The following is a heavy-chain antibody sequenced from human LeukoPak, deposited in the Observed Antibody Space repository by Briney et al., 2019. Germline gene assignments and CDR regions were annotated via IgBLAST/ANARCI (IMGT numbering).Heavy chain of an antibody. Sequence: SETLSLTCTVSGGSISGSGYYWSWIRHHPGKGLEWIGYMYYSGGTYYTPTLRSRVTISVDTSKNQFSLNLSAVTAADTAVYYCATTYCTGGACSRRYFDNWGQGTLVTVSP. CDR1: GGSISGSGYY. J-gene: IGHJ4*02. D-gene: IGHD2-8*02. CDR2: MYYSGGT. CDR3: ATTYCTGGACSRRYFDN. V-gene: IGHV4-31*03.